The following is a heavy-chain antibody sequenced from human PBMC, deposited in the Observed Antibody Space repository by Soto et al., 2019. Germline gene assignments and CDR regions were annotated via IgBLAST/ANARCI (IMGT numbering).Heavy chain of an antibody. J-gene: IGHJ5*02. CDR3: VRDASSGYRGWWDP. Sequence: QVQLVQSGTEVKKPGASVKVSCKTSGYTFTSYGISWVRQAPGQGLEWVGLISPYNGDTIYARKFQGRVIVTADTATSTVYMELRSLRSDDTAVYYCVRDASSGYRGWWDPWGQGTLVTVSS. CDR2: ISPYNGDT. V-gene: IGHV1-18*01. CDR1: GYTFTSYG. D-gene: IGHD5-18*01.